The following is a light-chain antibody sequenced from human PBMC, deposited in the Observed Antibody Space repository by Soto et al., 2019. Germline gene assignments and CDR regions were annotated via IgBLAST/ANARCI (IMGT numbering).Light chain of an antibody. V-gene: IGLV3-1*01. CDR3: QASDSSTASVV. J-gene: IGLJ2*01. Sequence: SYELTQPPSVSVSPGQTASLTCSGDNLGDKYACWYQRKPGQSPVLVIYQDSKRPSGTPGRFSGSNTGNTATLTISGTQAMDEADYYCQASDSSTASVVFGGGTKVTVL. CDR2: QDS. CDR1: NLGDKY.